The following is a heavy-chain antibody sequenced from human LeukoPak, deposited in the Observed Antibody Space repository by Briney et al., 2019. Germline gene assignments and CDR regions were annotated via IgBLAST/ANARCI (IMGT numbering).Heavy chain of an antibody. CDR3: ARDLGRDSSVGLSSDY. Sequence: GGSLRLSCAASGLTLSSYSMNWVRQAPGKGLEWVPSISSSSSYIYYADSVKGRFTISRDNAKNSLYLQMNSLRAEDTAVYYCARDLGRDSSVGLSSDYWGQATLVTVSS. CDR2: ISSSSSYI. D-gene: IGHD3-22*01. CDR1: GLTLSSYS. V-gene: IGHV3-21*01. J-gene: IGHJ4*02.